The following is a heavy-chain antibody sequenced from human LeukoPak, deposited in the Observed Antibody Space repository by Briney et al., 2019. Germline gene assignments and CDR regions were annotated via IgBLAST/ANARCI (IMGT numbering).Heavy chain of an antibody. CDR1: GGSISSGAYY. V-gene: IGHV4-30-4*08. J-gene: IGHJ5*02. CDR2: IYDSEST. Sequence: PSETLSLTCTVSGGSISSGAYYWSWIRQHPGKGLEWIGYIYDSESTYYNPSLKSRVTISIDTYKNQFSLKLSSVTAADTAVYYCARLNCSGGSCYSVDHWGQGTLVTVSS. D-gene: IGHD2-15*01. CDR3: ARLNCSGGSCYSVDH.